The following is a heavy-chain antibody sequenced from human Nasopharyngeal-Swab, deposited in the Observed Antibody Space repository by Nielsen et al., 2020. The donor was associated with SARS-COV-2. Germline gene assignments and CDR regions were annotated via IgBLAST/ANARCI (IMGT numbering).Heavy chain of an antibody. CDR1: GFTFSSYW. Sequence: GESLKISCSASGFTFSSYWMQWVRQAPGKGLEWVARVNSDGSTKNHADSPQGRFSISRDNVKNEVYLQVSGLRGEDTAVYYCGRAGYYRIDYWGQGTLVTVSS. CDR3: GRAGYYRIDY. CDR2: VNSDGSTK. V-gene: IGHV3-74*01. D-gene: IGHD2-15*01. J-gene: IGHJ4*02.